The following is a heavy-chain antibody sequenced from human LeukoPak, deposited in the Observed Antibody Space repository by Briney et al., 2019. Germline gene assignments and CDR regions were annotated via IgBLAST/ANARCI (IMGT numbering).Heavy chain of an antibody. D-gene: IGHD6-19*01. CDR1: GYTFTGYY. CDR2: INPNSGGT. CDR3: ARDFGYSSGCPLDY. J-gene: IGHJ4*02. V-gene: IGHV1-2*02. Sequence: ASVKVSCKASGYTFTGYYMHWVRQAPGQGLEWMGWINPNSGGTNYAQKFQGRVTMTRDTSISTAYMELSRLRSDDTAVYYCARDFGYSSGCPLDYWGQGTLVTVSS.